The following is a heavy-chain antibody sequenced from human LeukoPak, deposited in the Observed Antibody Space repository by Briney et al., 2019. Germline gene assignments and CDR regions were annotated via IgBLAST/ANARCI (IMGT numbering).Heavy chain of an antibody. CDR2: VSGSGGST. Sequence: GGSLRLSCAASGFTFSSYAMSWVRQAPGKGLEWVSAVSGSGGSTYYADSVKGRFTISRDNSKNMLYLQMNSLRAEDTAVYYCAKSIMITFGGVIALGDAFDIWGRGTMVTVSS. CDR3: AKSIMITFGGVIALGDAFDI. D-gene: IGHD3-16*02. J-gene: IGHJ3*02. V-gene: IGHV3-23*01. CDR1: GFTFSSYA.